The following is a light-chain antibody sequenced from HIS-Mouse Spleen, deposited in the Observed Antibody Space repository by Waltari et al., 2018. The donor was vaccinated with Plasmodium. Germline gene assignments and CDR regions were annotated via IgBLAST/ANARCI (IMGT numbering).Light chain of an antibody. CDR2: ASS. CDR1: QGISSY. V-gene: IGKV1-8*01. CDR3: QQYYSYPYT. Sequence: AIRMTQSPSSFSASTGDRVPITCRASQGISSYLAWYQQKPGKAPKLLLYASSTLQSGVPSRCSGSGSGTDFTLTISCLQSEDFATYYCQQYYSYPYTFGQGTKLEIK. J-gene: IGKJ2*01.